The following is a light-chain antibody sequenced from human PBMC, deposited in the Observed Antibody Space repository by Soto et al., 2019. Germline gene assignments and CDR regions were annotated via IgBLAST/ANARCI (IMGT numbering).Light chain of an antibody. V-gene: IGLV2-14*01. CDR1: SSDVGGYNY. Sequence: QSALTQPASVSGSPGQSITISCTGTSSDVGGYNYVSWYQQHPGKAPKLMIYEVSNRPSGVSNRFSGSKSGNTASLTISGLQAQFAANQYCSSYPISTPLSVFGPGTQLTVL. CDR2: EVS. CDR3: SSYPISTPLSV. J-gene: IGLJ1*01.